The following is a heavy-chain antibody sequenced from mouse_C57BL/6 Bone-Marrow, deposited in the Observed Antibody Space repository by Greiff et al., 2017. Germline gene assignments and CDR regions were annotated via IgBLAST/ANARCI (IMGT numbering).Heavy chain of an antibody. J-gene: IGHJ2*01. CDR2: ISDGGSYT. V-gene: IGHV5-4*01. CDR1: GFTFSSYA. Sequence: EVKVVESGGGLVKPGGSLKLSCAASGFTFSSYAMSWVRQTPEKRLEWVATISDGGSYTYYPDNVKGRFTISRDNAKNNLYLQMSHLKSEDTAMYYCAREVITTVVATPFDYWGQGTTLTVSS. CDR3: AREVITTVVATPFDY. D-gene: IGHD1-1*01.